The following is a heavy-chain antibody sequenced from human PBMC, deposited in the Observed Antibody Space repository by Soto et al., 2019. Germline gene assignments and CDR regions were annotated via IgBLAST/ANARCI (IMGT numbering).Heavy chain of an antibody. Sequence: SETLSLTCTVSGGSISSSSYYWGWIRQPPGKGLEWIGSIYYSGSTYYNPSLKSRVTISVDTSKNQFSLKLSSVTAADTAVYYCARHREVLWWFDPWGQGTLVTVSS. CDR1: GGSISSSSYY. D-gene: IGHD2-21*01. CDR2: IYYSGST. J-gene: IGHJ5*02. CDR3: ARHREVLWWFDP. V-gene: IGHV4-39*01.